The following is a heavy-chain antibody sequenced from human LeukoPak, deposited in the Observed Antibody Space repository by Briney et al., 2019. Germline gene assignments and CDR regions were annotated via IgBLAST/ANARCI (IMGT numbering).Heavy chain of an antibody. D-gene: IGHD3-22*01. V-gene: IGHV3-21*01. CDR3: ARRRSVVDPDY. CDR2: ISSSSSYI. J-gene: IGHJ4*02. Sequence: GGSLRLSCAASGFTFSSYSMNWVRQAPGKGLEWVSSISSSSSYIYYADSVKGRFTISRDNAKNSLYLQMNSLRAEDTAVYYCARRRSVVDPDYWGQGTLVTVSS. CDR1: GFTFSSYS.